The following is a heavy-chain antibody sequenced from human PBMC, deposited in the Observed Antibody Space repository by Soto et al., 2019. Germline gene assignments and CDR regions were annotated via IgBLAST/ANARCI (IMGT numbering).Heavy chain of an antibody. CDR2: IYHSGNT. CDR1: GGSISSNNW. D-gene: IGHD2-15*01. V-gene: IGHV4-4*02. Sequence: QVQLQESGPGLVKPSETLSLTCGVSGGSISSNNWWSWVRQPPGKGLEWIGEIYHSGNTNYNSSLKGRVTISMDKSKNQFSLKVTSLSAADTAVYYCAKGMGVASRGPFEYWGQGTLVTVAS. CDR3: AKGMGVASRGPFEY. J-gene: IGHJ4*02.